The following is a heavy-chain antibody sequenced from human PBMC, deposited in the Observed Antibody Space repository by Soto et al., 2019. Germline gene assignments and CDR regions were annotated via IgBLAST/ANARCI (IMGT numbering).Heavy chain of an antibody. J-gene: IGHJ5*02. CDR1: GGSISSGDYN. D-gene: IGHD6-6*01. CDR2: ISSRGST. V-gene: IGHV4-31*03. Sequence: QVQLQESGPGLVKPSQTLSLTCTVSGGSISSGDYNWNWIRQHPGKGLEWLGYISSRGSTDYNPSLKSRVTMSVDTSKNQFSLKMTSVTAADTAVYYCGRSQRRRAARPIMSWFDPRGQGTRVTVSS. CDR3: GRSQRRRAARPIMSWFDP.